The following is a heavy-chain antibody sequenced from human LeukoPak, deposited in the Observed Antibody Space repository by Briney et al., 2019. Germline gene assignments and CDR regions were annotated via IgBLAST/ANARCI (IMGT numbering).Heavy chain of an antibody. J-gene: IGHJ4*02. CDR1: AGSISSYY. CDR3: ARHSHAIVTSPFDY. CDR2: IYYSGST. Sequence: SETLSLTCTVSAGSISSYYWSWIRQPPGNGLEWIGYIYYSGSTNYNPSLKSRVTISVDPSKNQSSLKLSSVTAADTPVYYCARHSHAIVTSPFDYWGQGQLVTVSS. D-gene: IGHD5-18*01. V-gene: IGHV4-59*08.